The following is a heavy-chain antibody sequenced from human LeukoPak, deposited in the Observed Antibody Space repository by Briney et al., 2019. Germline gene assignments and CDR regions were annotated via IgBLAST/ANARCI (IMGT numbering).Heavy chain of an antibody. V-gene: IGHV3-53*05. CDR2: LYNSGNS. D-gene: IGHD1-14*01. J-gene: IGHJ4*02. CDR3: VREGNRAY. CDR1: GFTVSDNY. Sequence: PGGSLRLSCEVSGFTVSDNYMSWVRQAPGKGLEWVSVLYNSGNSYYAGSVKGRFSTSRDNSKNTLYLQMNSLRTEDTAIYYCVREGNRAYWGLGTLVTVSS.